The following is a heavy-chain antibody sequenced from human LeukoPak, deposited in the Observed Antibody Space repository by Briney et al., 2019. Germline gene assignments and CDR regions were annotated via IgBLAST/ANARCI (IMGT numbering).Heavy chain of an antibody. V-gene: IGHV4-4*07. D-gene: IGHD3-10*01. CDR3: AKTHYPHSVKGRFTMSRDNSKNTVFLQMGRLSAEDAAVYYCARARDNDGNGFSDVFDI. CDR2: IYNSGST. Sequence: SETLSLTCTASGRIISNYYLSWIRQPAGKGLEWIGLIYNSGSTNYNPSLKSRFTISGDTSKNQFFLKLSSVTAEDAAVYYCAKTHYPHSVKGRFTMSRDNSKNTVFLQMGRLSAEDAAVYYCARARDNDGNGFSDVFDIWGQGTMVTVSS. J-gene: IGHJ3*02. CDR1: GRIISNYY.